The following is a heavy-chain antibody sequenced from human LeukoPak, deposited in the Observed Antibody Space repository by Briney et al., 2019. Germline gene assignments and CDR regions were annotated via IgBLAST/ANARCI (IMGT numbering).Heavy chain of an antibody. Sequence: KPGGSLRLSCAASGFTFSNAWMSWVRQAPGKGLEWVSYISSSSSYTNYADSVKGRFTISRDNAKNSLYLQMNSLRAEDTAVYYCARRAVRGDPDYWGQGTLVTVSS. D-gene: IGHD3-10*01. CDR1: GFTFSNAW. CDR3: ARRAVRGDPDY. CDR2: ISSSSSYT. V-gene: IGHV3-11*03. J-gene: IGHJ4*02.